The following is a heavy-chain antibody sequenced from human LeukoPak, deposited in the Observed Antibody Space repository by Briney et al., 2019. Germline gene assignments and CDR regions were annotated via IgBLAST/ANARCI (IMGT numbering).Heavy chain of an antibody. CDR3: AKDISQWPPGAFDI. Sequence: PGGSLRLSCAASGFTFDDYAMHWVRQAPGKGLAWVSGISWNSGSIGYADSVKGRFTISRDNAKNSLYLQMNSLRAEDTALYYCAKDISQWPPGAFDIWGQGTMVTVSS. V-gene: IGHV3-9*01. CDR2: ISWNSGSI. J-gene: IGHJ3*02. CDR1: GFTFDDYA. D-gene: IGHD6-19*01.